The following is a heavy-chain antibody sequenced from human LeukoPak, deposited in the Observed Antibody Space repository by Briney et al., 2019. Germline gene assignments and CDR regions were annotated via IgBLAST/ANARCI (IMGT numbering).Heavy chain of an antibody. V-gene: IGHV1-69*04. Sequence: SVKVSYKASGGTFSSYAISWVRQAPGQGLEWMGRIIPIFGIANYAQKFQGRVTITADKSTSTAYMELSSLRSEDTAVYYCARKYYYDSSGYSPHALDIWGQGTMVTVSS. CDR2: IIPIFGIA. CDR3: ARKYYYDSSGYSPHALDI. D-gene: IGHD3-22*01. CDR1: GGTFSSYA. J-gene: IGHJ3*02.